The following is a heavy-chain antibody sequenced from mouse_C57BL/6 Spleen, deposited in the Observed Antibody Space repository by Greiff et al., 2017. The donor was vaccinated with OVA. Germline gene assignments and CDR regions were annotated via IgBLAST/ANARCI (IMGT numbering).Heavy chain of an antibody. CDR2: IDPNSGGT. D-gene: IGHD4-1*01. V-gene: IGHV1-72*01. CDR3: ARANWGHFDY. Sequence: QVHVKQPGAELVKPGASVKLSCKASGYTFTSYWMHWVKQRPGRGLEWIGRIDPNSGGTKYNEKFKSKATLTVDKPSSTAYMQLSSLTSEDAAVYYCARANWGHFDYWGQGTTLTVSS. J-gene: IGHJ2*01. CDR1: GYTFTSYW.